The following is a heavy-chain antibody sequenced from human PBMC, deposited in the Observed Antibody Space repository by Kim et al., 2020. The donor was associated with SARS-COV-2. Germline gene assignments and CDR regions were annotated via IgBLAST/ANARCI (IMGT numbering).Heavy chain of an antibody. Sequence: GESLKISCKGSGYSFTSYWISWVRQMPGKGLEWMGRIDPSDSYTNYSPSFQGHVTISADKSISTAYQQWSSLKASDTAMYYCARPEEVLMVYASGLDAFDIWGQGTMVTVSS. CDR1: GYSFTSYW. D-gene: IGHD2-8*01. V-gene: IGHV5-10-1*01. J-gene: IGHJ3*02. CDR3: ARPEEVLMVYASGLDAFDI. CDR2: IDPSDSYT.